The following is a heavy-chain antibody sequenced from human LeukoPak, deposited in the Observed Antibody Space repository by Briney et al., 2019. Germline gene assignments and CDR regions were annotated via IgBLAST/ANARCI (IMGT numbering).Heavy chain of an antibody. J-gene: IGHJ4*02. Sequence: ASVKVSCKASGYTFTSYDINWVRQATGQGLEWMGWMNPNSGNTGYAQKFQGRVTITRNTSISTAYMELSSLKASDTAMYYCARHYGYCSGGSCYSMILDYWGQGTLVTVSS. CDR1: GYTFTSYD. V-gene: IGHV1-8*03. D-gene: IGHD2-15*01. CDR3: ARHYGYCSGGSCYSMILDY. CDR2: MNPNSGNT.